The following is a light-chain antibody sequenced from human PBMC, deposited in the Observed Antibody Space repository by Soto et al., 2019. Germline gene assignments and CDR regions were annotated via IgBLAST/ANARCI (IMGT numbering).Light chain of an antibody. V-gene: IGKV1-5*03. Sequence: DIHMTQSPSTVSASVVDIVTFTRRASQDIGTWLAWYQQKPEKAPKVLIYRASHLESGVPSRFSASGSGTEFSLTINSLQADDFATYYCQQYHIYSWTFGQGTKVDI. J-gene: IGKJ1*01. CDR3: QQYHIYSWT. CDR1: QDIGTW. CDR2: RAS.